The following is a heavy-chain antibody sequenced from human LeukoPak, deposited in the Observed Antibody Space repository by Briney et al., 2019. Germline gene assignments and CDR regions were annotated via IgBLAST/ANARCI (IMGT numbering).Heavy chain of an antibody. CDR3: ARGLRPLSGSDY. CDR1: GGSFSGYY. D-gene: IGHD3-16*01. CDR2: INHSGST. J-gene: IGHJ4*02. Sequence: PSETLSLTCAVYGGSFSGYYWSWIRQPPGKGLEWIGEINHSGSTNYNPSLKSRVTISVDTSKNQSSLKLSSVTAADTAVYYCARGLRPLSGSDYWGQGTLVTVSS. V-gene: IGHV4-34*01.